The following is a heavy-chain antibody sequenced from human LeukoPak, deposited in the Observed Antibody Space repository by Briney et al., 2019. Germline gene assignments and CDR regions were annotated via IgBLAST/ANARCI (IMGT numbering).Heavy chain of an antibody. CDR2: ISGSGGST. CDR1: GFTFSSYA. Sequence: GRSLRLSCAASGFTFSSYAMHWVRQAPGKGLEWVSAISGSGGSTYYADSVKGRFTISRDNSKNTLYLQMNSLRAEDTAVYYCAKVDTAMGNYYYYMDVWGKGTTVTVSS. D-gene: IGHD5-18*01. J-gene: IGHJ6*03. CDR3: AKVDTAMGNYYYYMDV. V-gene: IGHV3-23*01.